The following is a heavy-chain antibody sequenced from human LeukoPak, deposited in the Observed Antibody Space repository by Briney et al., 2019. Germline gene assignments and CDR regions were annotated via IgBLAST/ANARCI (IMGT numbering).Heavy chain of an antibody. D-gene: IGHD5/OR15-5a*01. J-gene: IGHJ3*02. CDR1: GGSINSSSYY. V-gene: IGHV4-39*07. Sequence: SETLSLTCTVSGGSINSSSYYWGWIRQPPGKGLEWIGSIYYSGSTYYNPSLKSRVTISVDTSKNQFSLKLSSVTAADTAVYYCARDPNIVSAVTLRAFDIWGQGTMVSVSS. CDR3: ARDPNIVSAVTLRAFDI. CDR2: IYYSGST.